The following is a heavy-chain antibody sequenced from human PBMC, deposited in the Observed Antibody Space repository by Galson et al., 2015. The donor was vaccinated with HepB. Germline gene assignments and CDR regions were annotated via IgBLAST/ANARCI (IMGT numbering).Heavy chain of an antibody. D-gene: IGHD3-3*01. V-gene: IGHV3-30*18. Sequence: SLRLSCAASGFTFSSYGMHWVRQAPGKGLEWVAVISYDGSNKYYADSVKGRFTISRDNSKNTLYLQMNSLRAEDTAVYYCAKGGVGLRFLEWLFDYWGQGTLVTVSS. CDR3: AKGGVGLRFLEWLFDY. CDR1: GFTFSSYG. J-gene: IGHJ4*02. CDR2: ISYDGSNK.